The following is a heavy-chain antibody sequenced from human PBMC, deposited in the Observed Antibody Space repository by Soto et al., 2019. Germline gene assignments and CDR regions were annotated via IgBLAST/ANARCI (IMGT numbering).Heavy chain of an antibody. CDR3: ARDFRVIPIFGVSGVSGMDV. D-gene: IGHD3-3*01. Sequence: QVQLVQSGAEVKKPGASVKVSCKSSGYTFSRYYVHWVRQAPGQGLEWMGVINPSGVRTSYAQKFQGRVTMSRDTSTRTVYIELSSLRSEDTAVYYCARDFRVIPIFGVSGVSGMDVWGQGTTVTVSS. CDR1: GYTFSRYY. CDR2: INPSGVRT. V-gene: IGHV1-46*01. J-gene: IGHJ6*02.